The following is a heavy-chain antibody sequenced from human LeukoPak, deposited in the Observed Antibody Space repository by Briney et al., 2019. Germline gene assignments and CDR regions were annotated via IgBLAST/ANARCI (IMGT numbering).Heavy chain of an antibody. CDR3: ASPSAYCGGDCYSPGY. CDR2: IYPGDSDT. CDR1: GYIFTSYW. Sequence: GESLKISCKGSGYIFTSYWIGWVRQMPGKGLEWMGIIYPGDSDTRYSPSFQGQVTISADKSISTAYLQWSSLKASDTAMYYCASPSAYCGGDCYSPGYWGQGTLVTVSS. V-gene: IGHV5-51*01. J-gene: IGHJ4*02. D-gene: IGHD2-21*02.